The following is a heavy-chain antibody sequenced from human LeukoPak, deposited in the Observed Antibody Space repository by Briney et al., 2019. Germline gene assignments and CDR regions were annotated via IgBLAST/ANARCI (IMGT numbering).Heavy chain of an antibody. Sequence: SQTLSLTCAISGDSVSSNSAAWNWIRQSPSIGLEWLGSTHYRAKWYNDYAGCVKILITMYTDTSNNLFYLQLNSVSPEDTAVYYCARGLVSYSSYYAMDVWGQGTTVTVSS. V-gene: IGHV6-1*01. CDR3: ARGLVSYSSYYAMDV. J-gene: IGHJ6*02. CDR2: THYRAKWYN. D-gene: IGHD1-26*01. CDR1: GDSVSSNSAA.